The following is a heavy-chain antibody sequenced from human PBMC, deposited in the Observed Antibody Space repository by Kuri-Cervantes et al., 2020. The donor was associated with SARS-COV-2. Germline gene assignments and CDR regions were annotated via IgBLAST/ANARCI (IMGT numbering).Heavy chain of an antibody. D-gene: IGHD2-2*01. CDR1: GFTFSSYS. Sequence: GESMKISCAASGFTFSSYSMNWVRQAPEKVLEWDSSISSSSSYIYYADSVKGRFTISRYNAKNSLYLQMNSLIAEDTAVYYCAREDIVVVPAATLWGQGTLVTVSS. CDR3: AREDIVVVPAATL. CDR2: ISSSSSYI. J-gene: IGHJ4*02. V-gene: IGHV3-21*01.